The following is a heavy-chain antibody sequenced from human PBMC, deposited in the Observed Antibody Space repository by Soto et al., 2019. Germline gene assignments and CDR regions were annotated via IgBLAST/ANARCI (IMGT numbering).Heavy chain of an antibody. CDR2: ILSKTEGGTT. CDR1: GFTFNNAW. D-gene: IGHD3-3*01. Sequence: EVQLVESGGGLVEPGGSLRLSCAASGFTFNNAWMSWVRQAPGKGLEWVGRILSKTEGGTTDYAAPVKGRFTFSRDDSISTLYLHISSLESEDTALYYCATGVRSGYYKYWGQGTLVIFAS. J-gene: IGHJ4*02. V-gene: IGHV3-15*01. CDR3: ATGVRSGYYKY.